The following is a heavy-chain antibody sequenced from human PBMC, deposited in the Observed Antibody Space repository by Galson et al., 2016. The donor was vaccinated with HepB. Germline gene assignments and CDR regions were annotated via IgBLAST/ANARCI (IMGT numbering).Heavy chain of an antibody. CDR3: ARGTLVGVWEGLDV. Sequence: SLRLSCAASGFSLFNYAMHWVRQAPGKGLQWVALISFDGSDKYYTDSVRGRFTVSRDNSRNTLYLQVSSLRAEDTAVYYCARGTLVGVWEGLDVLGQGTTVTVSS. J-gene: IGHJ6*02. D-gene: IGHD3-16*01. V-gene: IGHV3-30*12. CDR1: GFSLFNYA. CDR2: ISFDGSDK.